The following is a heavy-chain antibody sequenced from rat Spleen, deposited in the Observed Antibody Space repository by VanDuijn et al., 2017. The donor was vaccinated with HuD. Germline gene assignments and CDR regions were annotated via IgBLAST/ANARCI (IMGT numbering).Heavy chain of an antibody. V-gene: IGHV5-25*01. Sequence: EVQLVESGGGLVQPGRSLKLSCEASGFTFRNYDMAWVRQAPTRGLEWVASISPSGGGIYYPDSVQGRFTISRHNAKSTLYLQMDSLRSEDTATYYCVRHGYTRYYFDYWGQGVMVTVSS. J-gene: IGHJ2*01. CDR2: ISPSGGGI. CDR3: VRHGYTRYYFDY. D-gene: IGHD1-9*01. CDR1: GFTFRNYD.